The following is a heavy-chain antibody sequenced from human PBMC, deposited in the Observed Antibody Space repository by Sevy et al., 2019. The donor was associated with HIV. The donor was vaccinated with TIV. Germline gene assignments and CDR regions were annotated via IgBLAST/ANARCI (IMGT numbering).Heavy chain of an antibody. V-gene: IGHV5-51*01. J-gene: IGHJ4*02. CDR3: ARRYCTNGVCFSYFDY. CDR1: GYSFTSYW. Sequence: GESLKISCKGSGYSFTSYWIGWVRQMPGKGLEWMGIIYPGDSDTRYSPSFQGQVTISADKSISTAYLQWSSLMASDTAMYYCARRYCTNGVCFSYFDYWGQGTLVTVSS. CDR2: IYPGDSDT. D-gene: IGHD2-8*01.